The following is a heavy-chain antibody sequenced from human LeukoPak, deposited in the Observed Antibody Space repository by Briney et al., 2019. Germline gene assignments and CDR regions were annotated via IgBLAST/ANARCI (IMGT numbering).Heavy chain of an antibody. V-gene: IGHV1-24*01. CDR2: FDPEDGET. CDR3: ARDKPYYYGSGSYYS. J-gene: IGHJ4*02. D-gene: IGHD3-10*01. CDR1: GYNLTELS. Sequence: ASVKVSCKVSGYNLTELSMHWVRQAPGKGLEWMGGFDPEDGETIYAQKFQGRVTMTEDTSTDTVYMELSSLRSEDTAVYYCARDKPYYYGSGSYYSWGQGTLVTVSS.